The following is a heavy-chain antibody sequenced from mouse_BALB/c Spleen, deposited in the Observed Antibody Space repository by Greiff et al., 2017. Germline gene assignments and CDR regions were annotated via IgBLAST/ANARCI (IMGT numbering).Heavy chain of an antibody. Sequence: EVQVVESGGGLVKPGGSLKLSCAASGFTFSSYAMSWVRQSPEKRLEWVAEISSGGSYTYYPDTVTGRFTISRDNAKNTLYLEMSSLRSEDTAMYYCARDRGFAYWGQGTLVTVSA. CDR2: ISSGGSYT. J-gene: IGHJ3*01. V-gene: IGHV5-9-4*01. CDR3: ARDRGFAY. CDR1: GFTFSSYA.